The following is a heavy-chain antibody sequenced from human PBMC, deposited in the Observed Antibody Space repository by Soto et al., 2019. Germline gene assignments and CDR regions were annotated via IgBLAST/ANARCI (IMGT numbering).Heavy chain of an antibody. CDR3: ARDYDFWSGRTYYYYGMDV. Sequence: ASVKVSCKASGYTFTSYDINWVRQATGQGLEWMGWMNPNSGNTGYAQKFQGGVTMTRNTSISTAYMELSSLRSEDTAVYYCARDYDFWSGRTYYYYGMDVWGQGTTVTVS. D-gene: IGHD3-3*01. V-gene: IGHV1-8*01. J-gene: IGHJ6*02. CDR1: GYTFTSYD. CDR2: MNPNSGNT.